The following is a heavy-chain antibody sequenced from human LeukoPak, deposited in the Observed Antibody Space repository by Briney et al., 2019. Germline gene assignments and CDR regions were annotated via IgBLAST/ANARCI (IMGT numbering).Heavy chain of an antibody. Sequence: GGSLRLSCAASTSASTFIFSGYSMNWVRQAPGKGLEWVSSISGSGDSTFHADSVRGRFTISRDNSENTLYLQMDSLRAEDTAVYYCARYDLGSSWTRTGLYFWGQGTLVTVSS. J-gene: IGHJ4*02. D-gene: IGHD6-13*01. CDR2: ISGSGDST. CDR1: TSASTFIFSGYS. CDR3: ARYDLGSSWTRTGLYF. V-gene: IGHV3-23*01.